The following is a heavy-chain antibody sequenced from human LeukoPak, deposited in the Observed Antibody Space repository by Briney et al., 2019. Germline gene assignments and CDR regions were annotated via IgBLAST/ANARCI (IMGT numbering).Heavy chain of an antibody. J-gene: IGHJ4*02. V-gene: IGHV3-30*01. CDR2: ISYDGSNK. CDR1: GFTFSSYA. CDR3: ARGESSSSRKYFDY. D-gene: IGHD6-6*01. Sequence: GGSLRLSCAASGFTFSSYAMHWARQAPGKGLEWVAVISYDGSNKYYADSVKGRFTISRDNSKNTLYLQMNSLRAEDTAVYYCARGESSSSRKYFDYWGQGTLVTVSS.